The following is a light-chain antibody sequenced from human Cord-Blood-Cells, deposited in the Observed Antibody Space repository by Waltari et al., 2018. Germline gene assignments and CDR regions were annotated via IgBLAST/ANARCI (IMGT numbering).Light chain of an antibody. CDR2: GNS. CDR3: QSYDSSLSGYV. Sequence: QSVLTQPPSVSGAPGQRVTISCTRSSSNIGAGYDLHWYQQLPGTAPKLLIYGNSNRPSGVPDRFSGSKSGTSASLAITGLQAEDEADYYCQSYDSSLSGYVFGTGTKVTVL. CDR1: SSNIGAGYD. J-gene: IGLJ1*01. V-gene: IGLV1-40*01.